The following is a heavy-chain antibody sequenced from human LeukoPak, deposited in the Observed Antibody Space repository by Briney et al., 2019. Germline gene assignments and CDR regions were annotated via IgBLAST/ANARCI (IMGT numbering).Heavy chain of an antibody. Sequence: GGSLRLSCVASGFTFSSYWMSWVRQAPGKGLEWVANIKQDGSEKYYVDSVKGRFTISRDNAKNSLYLQMNSLRAEDTAVYYCARDFDPELVYFDYWGQGTLVTVSS. D-gene: IGHD6-6*01. V-gene: IGHV3-7*03. CDR3: ARDFDPELVYFDY. J-gene: IGHJ4*02. CDR2: IKQDGSEK. CDR1: GFTFSSYW.